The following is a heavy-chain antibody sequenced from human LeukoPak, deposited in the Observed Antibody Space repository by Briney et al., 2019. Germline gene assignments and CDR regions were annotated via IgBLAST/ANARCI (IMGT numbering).Heavy chain of an antibody. D-gene: IGHD2-2*01. J-gene: IGHJ5*02. V-gene: IGHV1-69*05. CDR2: IIPNFGTA. Sequence: SVKVSCKASGGTFSSYAISWVRQAPGQGLEWMGGIIPNFGTANYAQKFQGRVTITTDESTSTAYMELSSLRSEDTAVYYCASSGGDIVVVPAAMPGNWFDPWGQGTLVTVSS. CDR3: ASSGGDIVVVPAAMPGNWFDP. CDR1: GGTFSSYA.